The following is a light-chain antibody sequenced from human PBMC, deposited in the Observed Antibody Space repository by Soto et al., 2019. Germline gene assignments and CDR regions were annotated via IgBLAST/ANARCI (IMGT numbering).Light chain of an antibody. J-gene: IGKJ1*01. CDR2: GAS. CDR3: QQYDNWPWT. Sequence: EIVMTQSPATLSVSPGGRATLSCRASQTISGTLAWYQQKPGQAPRLLIHGASTRAPGFPARFSGSGSGTDFTFTISSLQSEDFAVYYCQQYDNWPWTFGQGTKVEIK. V-gene: IGKV3-15*01. CDR1: QTISGT.